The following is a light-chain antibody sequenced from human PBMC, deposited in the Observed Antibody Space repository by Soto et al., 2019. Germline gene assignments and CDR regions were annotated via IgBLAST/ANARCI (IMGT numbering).Light chain of an antibody. V-gene: IGLV1-40*01. J-gene: IGLJ3*02. Sequence: QSVLTQPPSVSGAPGQRVTISCTGSSSNIGAGYDVHWYQQPPGTAPKLLIYGNSNRPSGVPDRFSGSKSGTSASLAITGLQAEDEADDYCQSYDSSLSGRVFGGGTQLPVL. CDR1: SSNIGAGYD. CDR2: GNS. CDR3: QSYDSSLSGRV.